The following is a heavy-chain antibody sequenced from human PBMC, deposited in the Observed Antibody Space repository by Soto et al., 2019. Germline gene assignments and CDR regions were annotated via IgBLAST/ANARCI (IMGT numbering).Heavy chain of an antibody. D-gene: IGHD3-3*01. CDR1: GFTLGSYW. CDR2: INSDGSNT. V-gene: IGHV3-74*01. J-gene: IGHJ5*02. CDR3: ARTLTYYDFS. Sequence: PGESLKISCAASGFTLGSYWMHWVRQAPGKGLVWVSRINSDGSNTTYADSVKGRFTISRDNAKNTLYLQMSSLRAEDTAVYYCARTLTYYDFSWGQGTLVTVSS.